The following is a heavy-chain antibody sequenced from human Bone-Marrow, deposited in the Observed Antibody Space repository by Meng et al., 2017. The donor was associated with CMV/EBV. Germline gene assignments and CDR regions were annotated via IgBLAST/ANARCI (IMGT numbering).Heavy chain of an antibody. V-gene: IGHV3-21*01. D-gene: IGHD6-19*01. J-gene: IGHJ4*02. CDR1: GFTFSSYS. Sequence: SGFTFSSYSRNWVRQAPGKGLEWVSSISSSSSYIYYADSVKGRFTISRDNAKNSLYLQMNSLRAEDTAVYYCARARSSVAGTFFYGYWGQGTLVTVSS. CDR2: ISSSSSYI. CDR3: ARARSSVAGTFFYGY.